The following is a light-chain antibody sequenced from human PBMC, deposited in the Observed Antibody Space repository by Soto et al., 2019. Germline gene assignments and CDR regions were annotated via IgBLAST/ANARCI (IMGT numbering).Light chain of an antibody. V-gene: IGLV2-8*01. CDR3: SSYAGSNNLGV. J-gene: IGLJ1*01. Sequence: QSVLTQPPSASGSSGQSVTISCTGTSSDVGGYNYVSWYQQHPGKAPKLMIYEVTKRPSGVPDRFSGSKSGNTASLTVSGLQAEDEADYYCSSYAGSNNLGVFGTGTKVTVL. CDR2: EVT. CDR1: SSDVGGYNY.